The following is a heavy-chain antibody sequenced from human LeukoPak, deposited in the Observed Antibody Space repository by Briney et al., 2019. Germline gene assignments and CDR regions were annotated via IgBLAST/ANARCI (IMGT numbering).Heavy chain of an antibody. D-gene: IGHD6-13*01. CDR1: GFTFDDYA. V-gene: IGHV3-9*01. J-gene: IGHJ5*02. CDR3: APETSGYSSSWYGH. CDR2: ISWNSGSI. Sequence: PGRSLRFSCAASGFTFDDYAMHWVRQAPGKGLEWVSGISWNSGSIGYADSVKGRFTISRDNAKNSLYLQMNSLRAEDTALYYCAPETSGYSSSWYGHWGQGTLVTVSS.